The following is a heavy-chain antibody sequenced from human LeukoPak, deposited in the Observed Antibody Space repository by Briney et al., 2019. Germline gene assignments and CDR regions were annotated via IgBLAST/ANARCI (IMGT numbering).Heavy chain of an antibody. J-gene: IGHJ3*02. V-gene: IGHV3-30*04. CDR3: ARPLFSSSWYIDAFDI. CDR2: ISYDGSNK. D-gene: IGHD6-13*01. CDR1: GFTFSSYA. Sequence: GRSLRLSCAASGFTFSSYAMHWVRQAPGKGLGWVAVISYDGSNKYYADSVKGRFTISRDNSKNTLYLQMNSLRAEDTAVYYCARPLFSSSWYIDAFDIWGQGTMVTVSS.